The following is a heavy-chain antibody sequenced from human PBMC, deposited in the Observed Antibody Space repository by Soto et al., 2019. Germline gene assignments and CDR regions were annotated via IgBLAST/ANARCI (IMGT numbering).Heavy chain of an antibody. Sequence: ASVKVSCKASGYTFTGYYMHWVRQAPGQGLEWMGWINPNSGGTNYAQKFQGWVTMTRDTSISTAYMELSRLRSDDTAVYYCARDRTRLYCSGGSGYSREYYYYYGMDVWGKGTTVTVSS. CDR1: GYTFTGYY. J-gene: IGHJ6*04. V-gene: IGHV1-2*04. D-gene: IGHD2-15*01. CDR3: ARDRTRLYCSGGSGYSREYYYYYGMDV. CDR2: INPNSGGT.